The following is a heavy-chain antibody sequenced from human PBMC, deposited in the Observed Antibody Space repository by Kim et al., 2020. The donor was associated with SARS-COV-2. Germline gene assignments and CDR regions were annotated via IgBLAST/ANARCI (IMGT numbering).Heavy chain of an antibody. CDR2: IYYSGST. J-gene: IGHJ2*01. V-gene: IGHV4-39*02. CDR3: ARLAKSAERYFDL. CDR1: GGFVSTSGYF. Sequence: SETLSLTCSVSGGFVSTSGYFWAWISQPPGRGLEWIGMIYYSGSTFYSPSLKGRVTISVDLSWNHFSLTLRSATAADMGVYYCARLAKSAERYFDLWGRGTLVTVSS.